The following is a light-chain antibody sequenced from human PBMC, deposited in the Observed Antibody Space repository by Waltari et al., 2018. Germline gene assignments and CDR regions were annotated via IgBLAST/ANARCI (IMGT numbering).Light chain of an antibody. Sequence: QSVLTQPPSVSGTPGQRVTISCSGSTPNIGAGHDVHWDQHLPGTAPKLPIYGNNNRPPGVPDRFSGSKSGTSASLAITGLQADDEADYFCQSFDNMLSGGVVFGGGTKLAVL. V-gene: IGLV1-40*01. CDR1: TPNIGAGHD. CDR3: QSFDNMLSGGVV. J-gene: IGLJ2*01. CDR2: GNN.